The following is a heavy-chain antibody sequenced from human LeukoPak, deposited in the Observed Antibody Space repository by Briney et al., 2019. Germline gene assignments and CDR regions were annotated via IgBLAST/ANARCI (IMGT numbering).Heavy chain of an antibody. V-gene: IGHV3-66*01. CDR2: IYSGGST. D-gene: IGHD3-10*01. CDR1: GFSVSSNY. J-gene: IGHJ6*03. CDR3: AKDQFKPSGISMLRGVRGYYYNMDV. Sequence: PGGSLRLSCAASGFSVSSNYMSWVRQAPGKGLEWVSVIYSGGSTYYADSVKGRFTISRDNSKNTLYVQMNSLRAEDTAVYFCAKDQFKPSGISMLRGVRGYYYNMDVWGKGTTVTISS.